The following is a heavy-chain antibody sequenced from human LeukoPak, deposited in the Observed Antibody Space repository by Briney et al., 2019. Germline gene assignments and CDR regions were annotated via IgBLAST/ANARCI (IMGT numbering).Heavy chain of an antibody. CDR1: GFTFSNAW. CDR2: IKSKTDGGTT. CDR3: TTGFQTSGWFAY. Sequence: ARRSLRLSCAASGFTFSNAWMNWVRQAPGKGLEWVGHIKSKTDGGTTDYAAPVKGRFTISRDDSKNTLYLQMNSLITDDTAVYYCTTGFQTSGWFAYWGQGTLVTVSS. D-gene: IGHD1-26*01. J-gene: IGHJ5*01. V-gene: IGHV3-15*01.